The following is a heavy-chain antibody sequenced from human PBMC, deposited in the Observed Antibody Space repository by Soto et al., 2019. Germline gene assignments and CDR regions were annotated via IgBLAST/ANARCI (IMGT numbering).Heavy chain of an antibody. Sequence: QVQLVQSGAEVRKPGASVKVSCKPSGYTFNTYYLHWLRQAPGQALAWMRVIHPSGGGTAYAQKFMGRVTVTTYTSTTTVFMELSSLRSDDTAVYYCARGGHIAVVTASFDNWGQGTLVTVSS. V-gene: IGHV1-46*02. J-gene: IGHJ4*02. CDR3: ARGGHIAVVTASFDN. CDR2: IHPSGGGT. CDR1: GYTFNTYY. D-gene: IGHD2-21*02.